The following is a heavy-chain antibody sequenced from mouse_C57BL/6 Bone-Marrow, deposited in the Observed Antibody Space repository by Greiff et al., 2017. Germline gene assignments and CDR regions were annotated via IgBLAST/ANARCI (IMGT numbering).Heavy chain of an antibody. J-gene: IGHJ2*01. CDR2: IDPSDSYT. CDR3: ARCDYGSSLDY. Sequence: QVQLKEPGAELVMPGASVKLSCKASGYTFTSYWMHWVKQRPGQGLEWIGEIDPSDSYTNYHQKFKGKSTLTVDKSSSTAYMQLSRLTSEDSAVYYCARCDYGSSLDYWGQGTTLTVSS. V-gene: IGHV1-69*01. D-gene: IGHD1-1*01. CDR1: GYTFTSYW.